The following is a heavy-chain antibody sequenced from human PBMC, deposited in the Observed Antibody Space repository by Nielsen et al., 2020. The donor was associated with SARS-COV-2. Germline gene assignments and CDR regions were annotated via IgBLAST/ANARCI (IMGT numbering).Heavy chain of an antibody. V-gene: IGHV3-23*03. CDR1: GFTFSTYA. J-gene: IGHJ6*02. D-gene: IGHD5-18*01. CDR2: IYSGGSST. CDR3: RGYLDYYYGMDV. Sequence: GESLKISCAASGFTFSTYAMSWVRQAPGKGLEWVSVIYSGGSSTYYADSVKGRFTISRDNAKNSLYLQMNSLRAEDTAVYYCRGYLDYYYGMDVWGQGTTVTVSS.